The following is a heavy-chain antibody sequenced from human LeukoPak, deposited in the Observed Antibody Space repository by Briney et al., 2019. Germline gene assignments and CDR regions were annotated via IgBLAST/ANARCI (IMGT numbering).Heavy chain of an antibody. J-gene: IGHJ4*02. D-gene: IGHD2-2*03. CDR3: ATPVIGSNDY. CDR2: IYPADSDV. V-gene: IGHV5-51*01. Sequence: GESLKISCKVSGYSFSNYWIGWVRQMPGKGLEWMAIIYPADSDVRYGPSFEGHVTISAGNSINTAYLQWSSLKASDTAMYYCATPVIGSNDYWGQGTLVIVSS. CDR1: GYSFSNYW.